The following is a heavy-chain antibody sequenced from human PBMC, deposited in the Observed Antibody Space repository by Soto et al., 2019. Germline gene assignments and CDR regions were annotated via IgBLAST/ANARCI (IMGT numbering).Heavy chain of an antibody. CDR3: ARHLLLWFGEKVGGYYYYYGMDV. Sequence: SETLSLTCTVSGGSISSYYWSWIRQPPGKGLEWIGYIYYSGSTNYNPSLKSRVTISVDTSKNQFSLKLSSVTAANTAVYYCARHLLLWFGEKVGGYYYYYGMDVWGQGTTVTVSS. V-gene: IGHV4-59*08. CDR2: IYYSGST. J-gene: IGHJ6*02. CDR1: GGSISSYY. D-gene: IGHD3-10*01.